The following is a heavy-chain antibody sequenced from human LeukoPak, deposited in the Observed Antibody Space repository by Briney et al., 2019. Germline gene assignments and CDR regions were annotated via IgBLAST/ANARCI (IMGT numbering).Heavy chain of an antibody. CDR3: AREESLGSYCVY. J-gene: IGHJ4*02. V-gene: IGHV3-21*01. CDR1: GFTFSSYS. D-gene: IGHD1-26*01. CDR2: ISSSSSYI. Sequence: GRSLRLSCAASGFTFSSYSMNWVRQAPGKGLEWVSSISSSSSYIYYADSVKGRFTISRDNAKNSLYLQMNSLRAEDTAVYYCAREESLGSYCVYWGQGTLVTVSS.